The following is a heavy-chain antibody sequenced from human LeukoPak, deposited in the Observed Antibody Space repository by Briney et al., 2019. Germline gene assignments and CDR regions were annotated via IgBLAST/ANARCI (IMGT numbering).Heavy chain of an antibody. CDR1: GFTFSNYA. V-gene: IGHV3-30-3*01. D-gene: IGHD6-19*01. J-gene: IGHJ4*02. CDR3: ARGRSGQWLVQSYFDY. Sequence: GGSLRLSCAASGFTFSNYAMHWVRQAPCKGLEWVAVIPYDESNKYYADSVEGRFTISRDNAKNTLYLQMNSLRAEDTAVYYCARGRSGQWLVQSYFDYRGQGTLVTVSS. CDR2: IPYDESNK.